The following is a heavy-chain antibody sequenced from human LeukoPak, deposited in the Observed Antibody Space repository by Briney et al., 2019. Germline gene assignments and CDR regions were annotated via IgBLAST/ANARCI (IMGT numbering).Heavy chain of an antibody. Sequence: ASVKVSCKASGYTFTSYYMHWVRQAPGQGLEWMGIINPSGGSASYAQKFQGRVTMTRDTSTSTVYMELSSLRSEDTAVYYCARGDTAMVPRGAFDYWGQGTLVTVSS. D-gene: IGHD5-18*01. CDR2: INPSGGSA. CDR3: ARGDTAMVPRGAFDY. J-gene: IGHJ4*02. V-gene: IGHV1-46*01. CDR1: GYTFTSYY.